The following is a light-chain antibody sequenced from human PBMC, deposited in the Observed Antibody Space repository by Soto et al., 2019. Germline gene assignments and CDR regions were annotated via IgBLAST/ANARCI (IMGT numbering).Light chain of an antibody. V-gene: IGKV3-20*01. CDR2: GAS. CDR1: QSLSNSY. J-gene: IGKJ3*01. Sequence: EIVLTQSPGTLSLSPGERATLSCRASQSLSNSYLAWYQQKPGQAPRLLIHGASSRATGIPDRFSGSGSGTDFTLTISRLEPEDFAVYYCQQYGRAPLTFGPGTKVDIK. CDR3: QQYGRAPLT.